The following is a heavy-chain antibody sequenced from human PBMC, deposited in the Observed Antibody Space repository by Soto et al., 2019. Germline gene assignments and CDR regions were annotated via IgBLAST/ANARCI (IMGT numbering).Heavy chain of an antibody. J-gene: IGHJ5*02. V-gene: IGHV1-18*01. CDR2: ITPDNGNT. Sequence: QVQLLQSGAEVKEPGASVKVSCKASGYNFVTFGVSWVRQAPGQGLEWMGWITPDNGNTNYAQRFQGRATMTTDTSTSTANMEVRSLRSVDTAVYYCARLAPCAGDPCYSLPLDLWGQGALVTVSS. CDR1: GYNFVTFG. D-gene: IGHD2-21*01. CDR3: ARLAPCAGDPCYSLPLDL.